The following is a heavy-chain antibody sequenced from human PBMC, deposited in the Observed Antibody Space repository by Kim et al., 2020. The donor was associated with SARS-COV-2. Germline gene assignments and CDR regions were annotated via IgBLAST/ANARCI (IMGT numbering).Heavy chain of an antibody. CDR3: AKGSQTVVPLTRVFDP. D-gene: IGHD2-2*01. CDR1: GFTFSDNA. J-gene: IGHJ5*02. V-gene: IGHV3-23*01. CDR2: IARDGRNK. Sequence: GGSLRLSCAASGFTFSDNAMTWLRQAPGQGLEWVSTIARDGRNKYYADSVKGRFTVSRDNSRNTLLLQMNSLRAEDTARYYCAKGSQTVVPLTRVFDPWGQGTLVTVSS.